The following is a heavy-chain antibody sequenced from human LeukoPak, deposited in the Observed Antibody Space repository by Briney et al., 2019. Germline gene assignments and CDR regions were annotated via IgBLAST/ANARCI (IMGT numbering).Heavy chain of an antibody. V-gene: IGHV4-61*02. CDR3: AREESDWSSLGYYYHYMDV. J-gene: IGHJ6*03. Sequence: SETLSLTCTVSGGSINSGSYYWPWIRQPAGTELEWIGRVYTSGSTNYKPSLRSRVTISLDASKNQLSLKLGSVDAADTAVYYCAREESDWSSLGYYYHYMDVWGKGTTVTISS. CDR1: GGSINSGSYY. D-gene: IGHD3-9*01. CDR2: VYTSGST.